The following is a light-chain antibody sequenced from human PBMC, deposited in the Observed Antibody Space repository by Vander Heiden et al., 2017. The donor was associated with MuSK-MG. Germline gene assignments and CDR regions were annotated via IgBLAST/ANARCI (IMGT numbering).Light chain of an antibody. Sequence: DIQMTQSPSSLSASVGDRVTITCRASQSISSYLNWYQQKPGKAPKLLIYAASSLQSGVPSRFSGSGSGTDFTLTISSLQPEDFATYYCQQNYSTQRTFGRGTKLEIK. V-gene: IGKV1-39*01. CDR1: QSISSY. CDR3: QQNYSTQRT. J-gene: IGKJ2*01. CDR2: AAS.